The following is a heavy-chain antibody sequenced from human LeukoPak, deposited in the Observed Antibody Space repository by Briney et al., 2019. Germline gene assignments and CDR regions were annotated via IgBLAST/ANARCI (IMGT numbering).Heavy chain of an antibody. V-gene: IGHV4-4*02. CDR2: IYHSGST. J-gene: IGHJ3*02. CDR3: AVTIGYSSGWSLGDAFDI. Sequence: SGTLSLTCAVSGGSISSGNWWSWVRQPPGKGLEWIGEIYHSGSTNYNPSLKSRVTISVDKSKNQFSLKLSSVTAADTAVYYCAVTIGYSSGWSLGDAFDIWGQGTMVTVSS. CDR1: GGSISSGNW. D-gene: IGHD6-19*01.